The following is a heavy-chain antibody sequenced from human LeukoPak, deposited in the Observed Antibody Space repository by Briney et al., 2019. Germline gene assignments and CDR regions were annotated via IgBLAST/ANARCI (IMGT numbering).Heavy chain of an antibody. V-gene: IGHV1-69*05. Sequence: ASVKVSCKASGGTFSSYAISWVRQAPGQGLEWMGRIIPIFGTANYAQKFQGRVTMTRDTSTSTVYMELSSLRSEDTAVYYCASDGAMWGFDYWGQGTLVTVSS. D-gene: IGHD2-2*01. J-gene: IGHJ4*02. CDR3: ASDGAMWGFDY. CDR2: IIPIFGTA. CDR1: GGTFSSYA.